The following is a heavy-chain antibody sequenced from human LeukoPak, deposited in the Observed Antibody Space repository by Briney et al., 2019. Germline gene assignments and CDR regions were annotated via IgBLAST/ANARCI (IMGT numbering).Heavy chain of an antibody. Sequence: GGSLRLSCAASGFTVSSNYMSWVRQAPGKGLEWVSAIYSGGSTYYADSVKGRFTISRDSSKNTLYLQMNSLRAEDTAVYYCARPIAAAGTGGDYWGQGTLVTVSS. V-gene: IGHV3-53*01. CDR2: IYSGGST. CDR3: ARPIAAAGTGGDY. J-gene: IGHJ4*02. D-gene: IGHD6-13*01. CDR1: GFTVSSNY.